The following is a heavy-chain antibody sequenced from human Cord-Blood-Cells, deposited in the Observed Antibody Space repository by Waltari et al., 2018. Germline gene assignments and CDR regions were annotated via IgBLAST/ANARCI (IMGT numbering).Heavy chain of an antibody. V-gene: IGHV3-21*01. Sequence: EVQLVESGGGLVKPGGSLRLSCAASGFTFSSYSMNWFRQAPGKGLEWVSSISSSSSYIYYADSVKGRFTISRDNAKNSLYLQMNSLRAEDTAVYYCARLLWFGEPYFDYWGQGTLVTVSS. D-gene: IGHD3-10*01. CDR3: ARLLWFGEPYFDY. CDR1: GFTFSSYS. J-gene: IGHJ4*02. CDR2: ISSSSSYI.